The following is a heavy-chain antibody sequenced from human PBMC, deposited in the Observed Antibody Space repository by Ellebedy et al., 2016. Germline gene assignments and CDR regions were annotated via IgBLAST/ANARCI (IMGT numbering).Heavy chain of an antibody. V-gene: IGHV3-48*02. J-gene: IGHJ5*02. D-gene: IGHD2-2*01. CDR1: GFTFSSYS. Sequence: GGSLRLSXAASGFTFSSYSMNWVRQAPGKGLEWVSYISSSSSTIYYADSVKGRFTISRDNAKNSLYLQMNSLRDEDTAVYYCARAEPTEDHDCSSTSCGWFNPWGQGTLVTVSS. CDR3: ARAEPTEDHDCSSTSCGWFNP. CDR2: ISSSSSTI.